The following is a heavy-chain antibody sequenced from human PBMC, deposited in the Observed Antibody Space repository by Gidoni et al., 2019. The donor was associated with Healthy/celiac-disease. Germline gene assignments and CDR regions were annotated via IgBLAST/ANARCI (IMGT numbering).Heavy chain of an antibody. J-gene: IGHJ4*02. CDR2: ISGSGGST. Sequence: EVQLLESGGGLVQPGGSLRLSCAASGFTFSSYAMSWVRQAPGKGLEGVSAISGSGGSTYYADSVKGRFTISRDNSKNTLYLQMNSLRAEDTAVYYCAKVEAASTMIVVVNYFDYWGQGTLVTVSS. CDR1: GFTFSSYA. D-gene: IGHD3-22*01. V-gene: IGHV3-23*01. CDR3: AKVEAASTMIVVVNYFDY.